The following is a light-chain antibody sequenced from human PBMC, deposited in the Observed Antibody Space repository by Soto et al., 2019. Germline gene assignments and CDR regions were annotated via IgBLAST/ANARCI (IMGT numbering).Light chain of an antibody. Sequence: EIVLTQSPGTLSLSPGERATLSCRASQSVSSSYLAWYQQKPGQAPRHLIYGASSRATGIPDRFSGSGSGTAFTLTSSRLEPADFAVYYCQQYGSSPRTFGQGTKVEIK. V-gene: IGKV3-20*01. CDR1: QSVSSSY. CDR3: QQYGSSPRT. J-gene: IGKJ1*01. CDR2: GAS.